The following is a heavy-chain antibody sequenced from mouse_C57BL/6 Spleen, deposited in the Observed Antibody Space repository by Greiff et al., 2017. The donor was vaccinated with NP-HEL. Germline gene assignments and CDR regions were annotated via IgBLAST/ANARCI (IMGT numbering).Heavy chain of an antibody. CDR1: GYTFTSYW. V-gene: IGHV1-74*01. CDR3: ATSYYSNYVHAMDY. Sequence: QVQLQQPGAELVKPGASVKVSCKASGYTFTSYWMHWVKQRPGQGLEWIGRIHPSDSETNYNQKFKGKATLTVDKSSSTAYMQLSSLTSEDSAVYYCATSYYSNYVHAMDYWGQGTSVTVSS. J-gene: IGHJ4*01. D-gene: IGHD2-5*01. CDR2: IHPSDSET.